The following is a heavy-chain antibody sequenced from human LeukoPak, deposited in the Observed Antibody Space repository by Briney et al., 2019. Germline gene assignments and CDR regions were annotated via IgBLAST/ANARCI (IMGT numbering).Heavy chain of an antibody. Sequence: GGSLRLSCAASGFTFSSYALSWVRQAPGKGLEWVSTISGSGGSTYYADSVKGRFTISRDNFKNTLYLQMNSLRAEDTAVYYCAKQPYSGSYPPAEYFQHWGQGTLVTVSS. CDR3: AKQPYSGSYPPAEYFQH. J-gene: IGHJ1*01. CDR2: ISGSGGST. V-gene: IGHV3-23*01. D-gene: IGHD1-26*01. CDR1: GFTFSSYA.